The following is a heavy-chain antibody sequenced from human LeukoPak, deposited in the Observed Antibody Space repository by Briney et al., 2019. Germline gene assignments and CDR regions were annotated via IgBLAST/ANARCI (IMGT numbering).Heavy chain of an antibody. D-gene: IGHD6-6*01. CDR1: GGSFSGYY. V-gene: IGHV4-34*01. CDR3: ARLSIAVFDY. Sequence: SEALSLTCAVYGGSFSGYYWSWIRQPPGKGLEWIGEINHSGSTNYNPSLKSRVTISVDTSKNQFSLKLSSVTAADTAVYYCARLSIAVFDYWGQGTLVTVSS. J-gene: IGHJ4*02. CDR2: INHSGST.